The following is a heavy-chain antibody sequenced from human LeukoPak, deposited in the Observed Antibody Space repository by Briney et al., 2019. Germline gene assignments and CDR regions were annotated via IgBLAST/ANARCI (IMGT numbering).Heavy chain of an antibody. D-gene: IGHD2-2*01. V-gene: IGHV3-48*01. CDR1: GFTFSSYS. CDR2: ISSSSSTI. Sequence: PGGSLRLSCAASGFTFSSYSMNWVRQAPGKGLEWVSYISSSSSTIYYADSVKGRFTISRDNAKNSLYLQMNSLRAEDTAVYYCARDNRYCSSTSCAIKFDYWGQGTLVTVSS. J-gene: IGHJ4*02. CDR3: ARDNRYCSSTSCAIKFDY.